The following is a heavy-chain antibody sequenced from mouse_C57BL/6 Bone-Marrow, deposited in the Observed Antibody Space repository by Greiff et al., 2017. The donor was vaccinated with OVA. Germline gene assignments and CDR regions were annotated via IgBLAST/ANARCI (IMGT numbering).Heavy chain of an antibody. J-gene: IGHJ1*03. Sequence: QVQLKESGAELVKPGASVKLSCKASGYTFTEYTIHWVKQRSGQGLEWIGWFYPGSGSITYNEKFKDKATLTADKSSSSVYMELRRLTSEDAAVYFYERHEGGNWGWYFDVWGTGTTVTVSS. D-gene: IGHD4-1*01. CDR1: GYTFTEYT. CDR3: ERHEGGNWGWYFDV. V-gene: IGHV1-62-2*01. CDR2: FYPGSGSI.